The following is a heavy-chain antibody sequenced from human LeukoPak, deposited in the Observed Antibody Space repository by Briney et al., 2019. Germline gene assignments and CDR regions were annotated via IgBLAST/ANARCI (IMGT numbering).Heavy chain of an antibody. CDR3: ARDSKPNRKFWSGSSYYYYMDV. J-gene: IGHJ6*03. V-gene: IGHV1-2*02. CDR1: GYTFTGYY. CDR2: INPNSGGT. D-gene: IGHD3-3*01. Sequence: ASVKVSCKASGYTFTGYYMHWVRQAPGQGLEWMGWINPNSGGTNYAQKFRGRVTMTRDTSISTAYMELSRLRSDDTAVYYCARDSKPNRKFWSGSSYYYYMDVWGKGTTVTVSS.